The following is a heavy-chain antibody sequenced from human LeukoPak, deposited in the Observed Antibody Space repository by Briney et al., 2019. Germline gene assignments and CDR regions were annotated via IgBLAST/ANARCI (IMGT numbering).Heavy chain of an antibody. Sequence: PGGSLRLSCAASGFTFSSYGMHWVRQAPGKGLEWVAVISYDGSNKYYADSVKGRFTISRDNSKNTLYLQMNSLRAEDTAVYYCAKEDVLEWSTHYYYGMDVWGQGTTVTVSS. V-gene: IGHV3-30*18. CDR2: ISYDGSNK. CDR3: AKEDVLEWSTHYYYGMDV. CDR1: GFTFSSYG. J-gene: IGHJ6*02. D-gene: IGHD3-3*01.